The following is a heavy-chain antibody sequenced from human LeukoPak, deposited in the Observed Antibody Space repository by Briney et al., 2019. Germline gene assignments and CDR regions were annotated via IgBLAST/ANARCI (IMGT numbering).Heavy chain of an antibody. CDR2: IYYSGST. CDR3: ARARVVVAATFRANWFDP. J-gene: IGHJ5*02. V-gene: IGHV4-59*12. CDR1: GGSISSYY. D-gene: IGHD2-15*01. Sequence: SSETLSLTCTVSGGSISSYYWSWIRQPPGKGLEWIGYIYYSGSTNYNPSLKSRVTISVDRSKNQFSLKLSSVTAADTAVYYCARARVVVAATFRANWFDPWGQGTLVTVSS.